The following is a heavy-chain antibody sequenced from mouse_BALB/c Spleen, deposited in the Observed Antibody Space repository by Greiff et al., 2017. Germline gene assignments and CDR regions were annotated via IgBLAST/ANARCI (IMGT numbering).Heavy chain of an antibody. CDR2: INPSSGYT. Sequence: QVQLQQSGAELARPGASGKMSCKASGYTFTSYTMDRVKQRPGQGLEWIGYINPSSGYTNYNQKFKDKATLTADKSSSTAYMQLSSLTSEDSAVYYCARSYDGYSYYFDYWGQGTTLTVSS. D-gene: IGHD2-3*01. V-gene: IGHV1-4*01. CDR3: ARSYDGYSYYFDY. J-gene: IGHJ2*01. CDR1: GYTFTSYT.